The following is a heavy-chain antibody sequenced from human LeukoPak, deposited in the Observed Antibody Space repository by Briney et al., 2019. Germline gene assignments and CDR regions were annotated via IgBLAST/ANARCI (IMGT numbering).Heavy chain of an antibody. J-gene: IGHJ4*02. CDR1: GGTFSSYA. V-gene: IGHV1-69*13. D-gene: IGHD6-13*01. CDR2: IIPILGTA. CDR3: ARSGSSWYTYFDY. Sequence: ASVKVSCKASGGTFSSYAISWVRQAPGQGLEWMGGIIPILGTANYAQKFQGRVTITADESTSTAYMELSSLRSEDTAMYYCARSGSSWYTYFDYWGQGTLVTVSS.